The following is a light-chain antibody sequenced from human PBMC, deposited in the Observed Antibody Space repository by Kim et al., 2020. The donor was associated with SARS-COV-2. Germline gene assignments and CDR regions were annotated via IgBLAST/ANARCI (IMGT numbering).Light chain of an antibody. CDR1: SLRRYY. CDR3: NSRDSSGNHWV. V-gene: IGLV3-19*01. Sequence: SSELTQDPAVSVALGQTVRITCQGDSLRRYYASWYQQKPGQAPKLVIYGNNNRPSGIPDRISGSSPGNTASLTITGAQAEDEADYYCNSRDSSGNHWVFG. J-gene: IGLJ3*02. CDR2: GNN.